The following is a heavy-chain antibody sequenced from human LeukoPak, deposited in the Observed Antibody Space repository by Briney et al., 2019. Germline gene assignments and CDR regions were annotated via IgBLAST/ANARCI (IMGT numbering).Heavy chain of an antibody. CDR2: INPNNGGT. CDR1: GYTFTGSY. D-gene: IGHD2-2*01. CDR3: ARGVYCSSSSCSGGLGYYFYFMYV. J-gene: IGHJ6*03. Sequence: ASVNVPYRASGYTFTGSYLHWVRQAPGQGLEWMGWINPNNGGTNHAQKFQGRVTMTRDTSISTAYMELSSLRSDDTAVYYCARGVYCSSSSCSGGLGYYFYFMYVWGEGTTVTVSS. V-gene: IGHV1-2*02.